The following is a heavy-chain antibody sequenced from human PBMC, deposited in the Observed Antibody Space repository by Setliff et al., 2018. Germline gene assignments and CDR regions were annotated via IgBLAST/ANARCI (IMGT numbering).Heavy chain of an antibody. D-gene: IGHD2-15*01. CDR2: IYHSGST. CDR3: ARQLCSAGSCYPTTFAY. J-gene: IGHJ4*02. V-gene: IGHV4-38-2*01. Sequence: KPSETLSLTCAVSGYSISSGYYWGWIRQPPGKGLEWIGSIYHSGSTYYNPSLKSRVTISVDTSKNQFSLKLSSVTAADMAVYYCARQLCSAGSCYPTTFAYWGQGTLVTVSS. CDR1: GYSISSGYY.